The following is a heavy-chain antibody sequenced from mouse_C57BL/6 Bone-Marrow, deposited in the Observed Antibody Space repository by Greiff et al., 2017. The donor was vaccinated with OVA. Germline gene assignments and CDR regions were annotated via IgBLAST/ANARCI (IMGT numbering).Heavy chain of an antibody. CDR2: IHPNSGST. D-gene: IGHD1-1*01. V-gene: IGHV1-64*01. Sequence: QVQLQQPVAELVKPGASVKLSCKASGYTFTSYWMHWVKQRPGQGLEWIGMIHPNSGSTNYNEKFKSKATLTVDKSSSTAYMQLSSLTSEDSAVYYCAKITTVADWYFDVWGTGTTVTVSS. J-gene: IGHJ1*03. CDR3: AKITTVADWYFDV. CDR1: GYTFTSYW.